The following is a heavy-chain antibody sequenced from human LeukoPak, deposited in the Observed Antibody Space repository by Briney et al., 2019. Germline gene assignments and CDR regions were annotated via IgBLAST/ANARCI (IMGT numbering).Heavy chain of an antibody. Sequence: PGGSLRLSCAASGFTFSDYAINWVRQAPREGLEWVSSISRGGVITYYADSVKGRFTISRDNSNNTLYLHMNSLRAEDTAVYYCVSRAGSPWGPFDDWGQGTLVTVSS. V-gene: IGHV3-23*01. CDR2: ISRGGVIT. CDR1: GFTFSDYA. J-gene: IGHJ4*02. CDR3: VSRAGSPWGPFDD. D-gene: IGHD7-27*01.